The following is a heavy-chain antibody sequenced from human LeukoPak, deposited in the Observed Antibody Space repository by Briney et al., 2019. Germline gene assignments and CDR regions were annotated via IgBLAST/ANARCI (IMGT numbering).Heavy chain of an antibody. V-gene: IGHV1-69*04. CDR2: IIPIFGIA. J-gene: IGHJ4*02. CDR1: GGTFSSYA. CDR3: ARGERTVTTYY. D-gene: IGHD4-17*01. Sequence: PSASVKVSCKASGGTFSSYAISWVRQAPGQGLEWMGRIIPIFGIANYAQKFQGRVTITADKSTSTAYMELSSLRSEDTAVYYCARGERTVTTYYWGRGTLVTVSS.